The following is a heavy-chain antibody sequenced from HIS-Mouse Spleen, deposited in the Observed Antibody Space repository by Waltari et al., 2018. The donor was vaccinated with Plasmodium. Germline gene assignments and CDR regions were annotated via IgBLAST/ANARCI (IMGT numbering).Heavy chain of an antibody. J-gene: IGHJ4*02. Sequence: EVQLVESGGGLVQPGRSLRLSCAASGFTFDDYAMHWVRQAPGKGLEWVSGISWNSGSIGYADSVKGRFTSSRDNAKNSLYLQMNSLRAEDTALYYCAKSIAAALDYWGQGTLVTVSS. CDR3: AKSIAAALDY. CDR2: ISWNSGSI. CDR1: GFTFDDYA. D-gene: IGHD6-13*01. V-gene: IGHV3-9*01.